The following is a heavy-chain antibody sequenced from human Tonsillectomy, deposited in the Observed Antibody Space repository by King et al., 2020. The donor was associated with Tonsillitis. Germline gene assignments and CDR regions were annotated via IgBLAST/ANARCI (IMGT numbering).Heavy chain of an antibody. V-gene: IGHV4-59*01. J-gene: IGHJ4*02. CDR3: ARATTSYDGSTGYPLIDY. CDR2: LYHSGSP. CDR1: GGSISPYY. Sequence: VQLQESGPGLVKPSETLSLTCTVSGGSISPYYWTWIRQPPGEGLEWIAYLYHSGSPNSNPSLKSGVTISLDKAKNHLSLRLSSVTAADTAVYYCARATTSYDGSTGYPLIDYWGRGTLVTVSS. D-gene: IGHD3-22*01.